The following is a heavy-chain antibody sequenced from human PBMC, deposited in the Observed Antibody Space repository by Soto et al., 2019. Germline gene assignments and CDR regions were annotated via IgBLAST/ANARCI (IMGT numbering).Heavy chain of an antibody. D-gene: IGHD2-21*02. CDR1: GYTFTSYY. Sequence: ASVKVSCKASGYTFTSYYMHWVRQAPGQGLEWMGIINPSGGSTSYAQKFQGKVTMTRDTSTSTVYMELSSLRSEDTAVYYCASGSEVVTAIRDYYYGMDVWGQGTTVTVSS. J-gene: IGHJ6*02. CDR2: INPSGGST. V-gene: IGHV1-46*01. CDR3: ASGSEVVTAIRDYYYGMDV.